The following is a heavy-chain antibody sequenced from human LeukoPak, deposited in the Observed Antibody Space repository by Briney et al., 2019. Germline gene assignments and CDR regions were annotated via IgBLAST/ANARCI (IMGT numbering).Heavy chain of an antibody. CDR3: ARRSPVLRSMDV. J-gene: IGHJ6*02. CDR1: GGSISSYY. Sequence: SETLSLTCTVSGGSISSYYWSWIRQPPGKGLEWIGYIYYCGSTNYNPSLKSRVTISVDTSKNQFSLKLSSVTAADTAVYYCARRSPVLRSMDVWAQGTTVTVS. CDR2: IYYCGST. V-gene: IGHV4-59*01. D-gene: IGHD3-3*01.